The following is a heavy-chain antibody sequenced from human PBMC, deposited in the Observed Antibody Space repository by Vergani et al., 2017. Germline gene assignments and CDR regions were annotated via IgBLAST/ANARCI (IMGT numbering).Heavy chain of an antibody. J-gene: IGHJ6*02. CDR2: INHSGST. Sequence: QVQLHQWGAGLLKPSEILSLICAGYGGPFSGYYWSRIRQPPGKGLEWIGEINHSGSTNYNQSLKSRVTISVDTSKNQYSLKLSSVTAADTAVYYCARTSLGYCSSTSYIYGMDVWGQGTTVTVSS. CDR1: GGPFSGYY. CDR3: ARTSLGYCSSTSYIYGMDV. D-gene: IGHD2-2*01. V-gene: IGHV4-34*01.